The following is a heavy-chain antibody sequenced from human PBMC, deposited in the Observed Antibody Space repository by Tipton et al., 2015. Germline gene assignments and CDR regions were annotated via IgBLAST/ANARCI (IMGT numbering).Heavy chain of an antibody. CDR3: ASARGRHGGLFDS. D-gene: IGHD4-23*01. CDR1: SDSISKYY. Sequence: TLSLTCSVSSDSISKYYWSWIRQPPGKELEWIGYIQYSGSTNYNPSLKSRVTISVDTSKTQFSLKMSSVTASDTAVYYCASARGRHGGLFDSWGQGILVTVSS. CDR2: IQYSGST. V-gene: IGHV4-59*01. J-gene: IGHJ4*02.